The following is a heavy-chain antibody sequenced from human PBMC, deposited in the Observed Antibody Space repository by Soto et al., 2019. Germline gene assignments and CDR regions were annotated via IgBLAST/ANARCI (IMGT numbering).Heavy chain of an antibody. V-gene: IGHV3-23*01. D-gene: IGHD1-26*01. CDR2: ISGSGGST. CDR3: AKVIGPVGATIFDFDWFDP. Sequence: QAGGSLRLSCAASGFTFSSYAMSWVRQAPGKGLEWVSAISGSGGSTYYADSVKGRFTISRDNSKNTLYLQMNSLRAEDAAVYYCAKVIGPVGATIFDFDWFDPWGQGTLVTVSS. CDR1: GFTFSSYA. J-gene: IGHJ5*02.